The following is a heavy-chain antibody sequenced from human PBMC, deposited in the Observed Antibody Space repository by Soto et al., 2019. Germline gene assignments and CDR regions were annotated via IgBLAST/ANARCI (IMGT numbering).Heavy chain of an antibody. Sequence: QVQLVQSGDEVKKPGASVKVSCKASGYIFVNYGIAWVRQAPGQGLEWMGWISPYTGNTHSATKVQGRITMTTGTSTSPAYMDMGSLTSDDTAVYYCGMVDKYVTPTPQDVWGQGTTVTVSS. CDR2: ISPYTGNT. J-gene: IGHJ6*02. D-gene: IGHD5-12*01. CDR3: GMVDKYVTPTPQDV. V-gene: IGHV1-18*01. CDR1: GYIFVNYG.